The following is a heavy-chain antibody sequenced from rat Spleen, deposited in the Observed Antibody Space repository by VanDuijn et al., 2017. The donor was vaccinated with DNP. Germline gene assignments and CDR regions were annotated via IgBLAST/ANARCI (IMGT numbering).Heavy chain of an antibody. CDR1: GYSITSNY. CDR2: ISYSGTT. J-gene: IGHJ1*01. V-gene: IGHV3-1*01. D-gene: IGHD1-12*02. Sequence: EVQLQESGPGLVKPSQSLSLTCSVTGYSITSNYWGWIRKFPGNKMEWMGYISYSGTTGYNPSLKSRISITRDTSKRKFFLQLNSVTTEDTATYYCARAYYDGTYYPNWYFDFWGPGTTVTVSS. CDR3: ARAYYDGTYYPNWYFDF.